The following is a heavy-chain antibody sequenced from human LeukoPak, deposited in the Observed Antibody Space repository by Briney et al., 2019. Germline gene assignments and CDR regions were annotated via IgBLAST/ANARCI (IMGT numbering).Heavy chain of an antibody. CDR2: IYYSGST. CDR3: ARYRSARGYSYGYDY. Sequence: SETLSLTCTVSGGSISSYYWSWIRQPPGKGLEWIGYIYYSGSTNYNPSLKSRVTISVDTSKNQFSLKLSSVTAADTAVYYCARYRSARGYSYGYDYWGQGTLVTVSS. V-gene: IGHV4-59*01. D-gene: IGHD5-18*01. J-gene: IGHJ4*02. CDR1: GGSISSYY.